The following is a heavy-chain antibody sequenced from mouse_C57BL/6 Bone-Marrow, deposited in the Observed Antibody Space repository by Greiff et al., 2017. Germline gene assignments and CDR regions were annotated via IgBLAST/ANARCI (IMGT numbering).Heavy chain of an antibody. J-gene: IGHJ2*01. CDR2: IYPGSGST. CDR1: GYTFTSYW. Sequence: VQLQESGAELVKPGASVKMSCKASGYTFTSYWITWVKQRPGQGLEWIGDIYPGSGSTNYNEKFKSKATLTVDTSSSTAYMQLSSLTSEDSAVYYCARFSYVFDYWGQGTTLTVSS. D-gene: IGHD1-1*01. V-gene: IGHV1-55*01. CDR3: ARFSYVFDY.